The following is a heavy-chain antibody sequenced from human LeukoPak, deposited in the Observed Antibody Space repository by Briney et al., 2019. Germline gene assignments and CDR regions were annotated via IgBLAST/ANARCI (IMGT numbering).Heavy chain of an antibody. CDR3: ARGAGWLQLHYFDY. D-gene: IGHD5-24*01. J-gene: IGHJ4*02. V-gene: IGHV3-33*01. CDR1: GFTFSSYG. CDR2: IRYDGSNK. Sequence: GGSLRLSCAASGFTFSSYGMHWVHQAPGKGLEWVAVIRYDGSNKYYADSVKGRFTISRDNSKNTLYLQMNSLRAEDTAVYYRARGAGWLQLHYFDYWGQGTLVTVSS.